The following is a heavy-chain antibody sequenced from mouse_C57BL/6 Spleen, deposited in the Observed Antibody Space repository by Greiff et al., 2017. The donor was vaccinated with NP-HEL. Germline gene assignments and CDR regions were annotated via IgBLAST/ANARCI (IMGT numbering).Heavy chain of an antibody. CDR2: IDPNSGGT. CDR1: GYTFTSYW. Sequence: QVQLQQPGAELVKPGASVKLSCKASGYTFTSYWMHWVKQRPGRGLEWIGRIDPNSGGTKYNEKFKSKATLTVDKPSSTAYMQLSSLTSEDSAVYYCATERGLYGNSLLRYFDVWGTGTTVTVSS. J-gene: IGHJ1*03. CDR3: ATERGLYGNSLLRYFDV. D-gene: IGHD2-1*01. V-gene: IGHV1-72*01.